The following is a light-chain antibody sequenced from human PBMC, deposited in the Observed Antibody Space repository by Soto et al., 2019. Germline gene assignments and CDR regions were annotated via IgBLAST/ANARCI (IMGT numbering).Light chain of an antibody. CDR1: QSIINW. J-gene: IGKJ1*01. CDR3: LQYDTFSGT. Sequence: DVQMTQSPSTLSASVGGRVTITCRASQSIINWLAWYQQKPGKAPKLLIYGASSLESGVPPRFSGSGSGTEFTLTITNLQPDDFATYYCLQYDTFSGTFGQGTKVEIE. CDR2: GAS. V-gene: IGKV1-5*01.